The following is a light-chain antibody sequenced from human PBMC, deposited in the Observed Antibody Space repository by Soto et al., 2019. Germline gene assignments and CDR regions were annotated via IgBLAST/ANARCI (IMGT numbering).Light chain of an antibody. J-gene: IGLJ3*02. Sequence: QTVVTQEPSFSVSPGRTVTLTCGLSSGSVSTSYYPSWYQQTPGQAPRTLIYSTNTRSSGVPDRFSGSILGNKAALTITGAQADDEPDYYCVLYMGSGIWVFGGGTQLTVL. CDR2: STN. CDR1: SGSVSTSYY. CDR3: VLYMGSGIWV. V-gene: IGLV8-61*01.